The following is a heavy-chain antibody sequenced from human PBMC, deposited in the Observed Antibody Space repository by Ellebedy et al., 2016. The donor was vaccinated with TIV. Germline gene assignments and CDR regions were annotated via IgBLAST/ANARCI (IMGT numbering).Heavy chain of an antibody. CDR3: ARRNTAMAVDDAFDI. Sequence: MPSETLSLTCAVSGYSISSSNWWGWIRQPPGKGLEWIGYIYYSGSTYYNPSLKSRVTISVYTSKNQFSLRLNSVTAADTAVYYCARRNTAMAVDDAFDIWGQGTMVTVSS. CDR2: IYYSGST. D-gene: IGHD5-18*01. CDR1: GYSISSSNW. J-gene: IGHJ3*02. V-gene: IGHV4-28*01.